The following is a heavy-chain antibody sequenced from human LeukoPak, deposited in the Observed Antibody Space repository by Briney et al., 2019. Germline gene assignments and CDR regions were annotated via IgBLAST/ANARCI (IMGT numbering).Heavy chain of an antibody. V-gene: IGHV1-18*01. D-gene: IGHD3-9*01. J-gene: IGHJ3*02. CDR2: ISAYNGNT. Sequence: ASVKVSCKASGYTFTSYGISWVRQAPGQGLEWMGWISAYNGNTNYAQKLQGRATMTTDTSTSTAYMELRSLRSDDTAVYYCARENNILTGYNNDAFDTWGQGTMVTVSS. CDR1: GYTFTSYG. CDR3: ARENNILTGYNNDAFDT.